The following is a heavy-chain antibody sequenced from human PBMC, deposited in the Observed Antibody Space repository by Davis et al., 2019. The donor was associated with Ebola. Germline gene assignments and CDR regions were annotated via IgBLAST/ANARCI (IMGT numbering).Heavy chain of an antibody. CDR3: AKVERGV. V-gene: IGHV3-30*18. CDR2: ISYDGSNK. Sequence: GESLKISCAASGFTFSRYWMSWVRQAPGKGLEWVAVISYDGSNKYYADSVKGRFTISRDNSKNTLYLQMNSLRAEDTAVYYCAKVERGVWGQGTLVTVSS. D-gene: IGHD3-10*01. CDR1: GFTFSRYW. J-gene: IGHJ4*02.